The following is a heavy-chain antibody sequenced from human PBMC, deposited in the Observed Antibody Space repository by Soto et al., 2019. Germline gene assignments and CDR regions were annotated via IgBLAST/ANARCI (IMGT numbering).Heavy chain of an antibody. D-gene: IGHD6-13*01. CDR2: IIPIFGTS. CDR3: AKDASSSCSYYFDD. CDR1: GYTFSRYP. J-gene: IGHJ4*02. Sequence: ASLKLACKASGYTFSRYPMIWVRQSIGQGLDWMGGIIPIFGTSNYADSVKVLFTISRDNSKNTLYLQMNSLRAEDTAVYYCAKDASSSCSYYFDDWGQRTLVPVS. V-gene: IGHV3-23*01.